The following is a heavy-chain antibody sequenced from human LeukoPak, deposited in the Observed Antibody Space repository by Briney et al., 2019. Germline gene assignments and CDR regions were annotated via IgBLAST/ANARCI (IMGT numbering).Heavy chain of an antibody. Sequence: SQTLSLTCTVSGGSISSGDYYWSWIRQPPGKGLEWIGYIYYSGSTYYNPSLKSRVTISVDTSKNQFTLKLSSVTAADTAVYYCARVMPGIAAAGTGNDAFDIWGQGTMVTVSS. CDR3: ARVMPGIAAAGTGNDAFDI. J-gene: IGHJ3*02. V-gene: IGHV4-30-4*01. CDR2: IYYSGST. CDR1: GGSISSGDYY. D-gene: IGHD6-13*01.